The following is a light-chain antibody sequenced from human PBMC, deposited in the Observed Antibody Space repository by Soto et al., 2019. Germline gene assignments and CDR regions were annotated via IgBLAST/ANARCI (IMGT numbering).Light chain of an antibody. CDR2: QVT. CDR1: SSDVGNYNF. Sequence: QSAPTQPASVSGSPGQSITISCTGTSSDVGNYNFVSWYQHHAGTAPKLIIYQVTNRPSGVSDRFSGSKSGDTASLTISGLQAEDEADYHCTSYTAFSTDILFGGGTKLTVL. CDR3: TSYTAFSTDIL. J-gene: IGLJ2*01. V-gene: IGLV2-14*01.